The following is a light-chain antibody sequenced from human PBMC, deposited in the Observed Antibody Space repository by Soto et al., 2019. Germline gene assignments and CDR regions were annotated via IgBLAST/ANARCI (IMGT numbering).Light chain of an antibody. J-gene: IGKJ1*01. CDR2: GTS. Sequence: EIVLTQSPGILSLSPGERATLSCRASQSLNSNYLAWFQQKPGQAPRLLIYGTSSRAAGIPDRFTGSGSGTDFTLTISRLEPEDFAVYYCQRNDNSSWTFGPGTKVDIK. V-gene: IGKV3-20*01. CDR1: QSLNSNY. CDR3: QRNDNSSWT.